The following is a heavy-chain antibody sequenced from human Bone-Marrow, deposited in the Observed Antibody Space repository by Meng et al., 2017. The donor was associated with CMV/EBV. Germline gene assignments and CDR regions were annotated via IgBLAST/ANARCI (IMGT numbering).Heavy chain of an antibody. D-gene: IGHD3-22*01. CDR2: IRYDGRNK. Sequence: GESLKISCAASGFTFSTYGMQWVRQAPGKGLQWVAFIRYDGRNKYYAESAKGRFTISRDNSKNTLYLQMNSLRAEDTAVYYCARDHYYDSSGYASYWGQGTLVTVSS. CDR1: GFTFSTYG. V-gene: IGHV3-30*02. J-gene: IGHJ4*02. CDR3: ARDHYYDSSGYASY.